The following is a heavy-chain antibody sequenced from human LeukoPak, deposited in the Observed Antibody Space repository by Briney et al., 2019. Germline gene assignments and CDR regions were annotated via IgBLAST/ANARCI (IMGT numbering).Heavy chain of an antibody. V-gene: IGHV4-34*01. D-gene: IGHD6-13*01. Sequence: PSETLSLTCAVYGGSFSGYYWSWIRQPPGKGLEWIGEINHCGSTNYNPSLKSRVTISVDTSKNQFSLKLSSVTAADTAVYYCAREVVAAPGTVDYWGQGTLVTVSS. CDR1: GGSFSGYY. CDR3: AREVVAAPGTVDY. CDR2: INHCGST. J-gene: IGHJ4*01.